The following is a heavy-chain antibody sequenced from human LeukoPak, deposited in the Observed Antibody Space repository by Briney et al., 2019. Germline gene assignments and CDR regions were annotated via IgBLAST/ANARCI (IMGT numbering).Heavy chain of an antibody. CDR2: INPNSGGT. Sequence: ASVKVSCKASGYTFTGYYMHWVRQAPGQGLEWMGWINPNSGGTNYAQKFQGRVTMTRDTSISTAYMELRSLRSDDTAVYYCARVLRYFDWLLSPPYYFDYWGQGTLVTVSS. J-gene: IGHJ4*02. V-gene: IGHV1-2*02. CDR1: GYTFTGYY. D-gene: IGHD3-9*01. CDR3: ARVLRYFDWLLSPPYYFDY.